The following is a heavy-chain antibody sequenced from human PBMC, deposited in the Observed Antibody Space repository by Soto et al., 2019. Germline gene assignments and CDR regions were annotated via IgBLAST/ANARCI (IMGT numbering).Heavy chain of an antibody. D-gene: IGHD3-22*01. V-gene: IGHV4-39*01. Sequence: SETLSLTCTVSGGSIGSSSYYWCWIRQPPGKGLEWIGNVYYGGSTYYNPSLKSRVTISVETSKSQFSLKLSSVTAADTAVYYCAGGDYVYSSGYYFYYYTIDFLGQGTTVSSP. CDR3: AGGDYVYSSGYYFYYYTIDF. CDR2: VYYGGST. CDR1: GGSIGSSSYY. J-gene: IGHJ6*02.